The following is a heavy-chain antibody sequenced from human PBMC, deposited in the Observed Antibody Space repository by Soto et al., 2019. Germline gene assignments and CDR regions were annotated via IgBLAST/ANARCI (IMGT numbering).Heavy chain of an antibody. D-gene: IGHD3-22*01. CDR3: ARALPYYYDSSVYYYKGYFQH. V-gene: IGHV4-34*01. Sequence: SETLSLTCAVYGGSFSGYYWSWIRQPPGKGLEWIGEINHSGSTNYNPSLKSRVTISVDTSKNQFSLKLSSVTAADTAVYYCARALPYYYDSSVYYYKGYFQHWGQGTLVTVSS. CDR2: INHSGST. J-gene: IGHJ1*01. CDR1: GGSFSGYY.